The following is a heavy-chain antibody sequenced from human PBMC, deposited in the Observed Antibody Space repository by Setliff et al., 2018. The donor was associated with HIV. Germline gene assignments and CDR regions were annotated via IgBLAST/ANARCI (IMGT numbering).Heavy chain of an antibody. CDR2: IYYTGST. J-gene: IGHJ6*03. V-gene: IGHV4-39*01. D-gene: IGHD1-26*01. Sequence: PSETLSLTCTVSGASISSSSHHWAWIRQPPGKGLEYIGNIYYTGSTHHNPSLESRVATSVDTSKNQFSLKLSSVTAADTAVYYCARIVRWELVATSTFFFYYMDVWGKGTTVTVSS. CDR1: GASISSSSHH. CDR3: ARIVRWELVATSTFFFYYMDV.